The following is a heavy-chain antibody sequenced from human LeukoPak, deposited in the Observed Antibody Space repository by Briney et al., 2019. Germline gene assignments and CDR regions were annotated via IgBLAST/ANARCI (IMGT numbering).Heavy chain of an antibody. Sequence: SETLSLTCTVSGYSISSGYYWGWIRQPPGKGLEWIGSIYHSGSTYYNPSLESRVTISVDTSKNQFSLKLSSVTAADTAVYYCARELRRYYYMDVWGKGTTVTVSS. CDR2: IYHSGST. D-gene: IGHD1-14*01. CDR1: GYSISSGYY. J-gene: IGHJ6*03. CDR3: ARELRRYYYMDV. V-gene: IGHV4-38-2*02.